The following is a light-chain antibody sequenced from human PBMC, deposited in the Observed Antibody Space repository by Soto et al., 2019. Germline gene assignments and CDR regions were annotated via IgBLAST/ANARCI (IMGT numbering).Light chain of an antibody. J-gene: IGKJ3*01. CDR2: GAS. CDR1: QSVSSK. Sequence: EIVMTQSPVTLSVSPGERATLSCRASQSVSSKLAWYQQKPGQAPRLLIYGASTRATGIPARFSGSGSGTELTLTISSLQSEDFAVYYCHHDSDWLLLTFGPGTKVDIK. V-gene: IGKV3-15*01. CDR3: HHDSDWLLLT.